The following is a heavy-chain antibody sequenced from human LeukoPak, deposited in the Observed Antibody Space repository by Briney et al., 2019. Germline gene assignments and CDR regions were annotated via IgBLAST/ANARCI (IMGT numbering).Heavy chain of an antibody. V-gene: IGHV3-9*01. CDR1: GFTFSSYG. CDR2: ISWNSGSI. D-gene: IGHD6-13*01. CDR3: ATAAGLYYYYGMDV. Sequence: GGSLRLSCAASGFTFSSYGMHWVRQAPGKGLEWVSGISWNSGSIGYADSVKGRFTISRDNAKNSLYLQMNSLRAEDTALYYCATAAGLYYYYGMDVWGQGTTVTVSS. J-gene: IGHJ6*02.